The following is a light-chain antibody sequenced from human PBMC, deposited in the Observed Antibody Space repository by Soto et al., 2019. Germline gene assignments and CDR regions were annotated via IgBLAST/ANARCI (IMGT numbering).Light chain of an antibody. V-gene: IGLV1-40*01. CDR3: QSYDISLSGVV. CDR1: SSNIGAGYN. Sequence: QSVLTQPPSVSGAPGQRVTISCTGSSSNIGAGYNVHWYQHLPGTAPKVLIYGNRHRPSGVPDRFSGSKSGTSASLAITGLQADDEADYYCQSYDISLSGVVFGGGTQADRP. J-gene: IGLJ2*01. CDR2: GNR.